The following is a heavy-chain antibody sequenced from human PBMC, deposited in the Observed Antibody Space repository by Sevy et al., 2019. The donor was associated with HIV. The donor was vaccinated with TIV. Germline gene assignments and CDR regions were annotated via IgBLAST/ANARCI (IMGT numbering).Heavy chain of an antibody. CDR2: IWSDGCNK. D-gene: IGHD3-3*01. CDR1: GFTFRSYN. Sequence: GGSLRLSCAASGFTFRSYNMHWVRLAPGKGMEWVAAIWSDGCNKFYAESVKGRFTISRDNSKNTLSLQMNSLRAEDTAVYFCARAAYDFWSGYYGNFDYWGQGTLVTVSS. V-gene: IGHV3-33*01. CDR3: ARAAYDFWSGYYGNFDY. J-gene: IGHJ4*02.